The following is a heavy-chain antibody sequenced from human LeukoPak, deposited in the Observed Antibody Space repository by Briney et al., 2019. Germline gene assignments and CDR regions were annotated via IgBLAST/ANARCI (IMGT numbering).Heavy chain of an antibody. V-gene: IGHV3-30-3*01. D-gene: IGHD1-26*01. CDR2: ISYDGSNK. CDR1: GFTFSSYA. Sequence: GGSLRLSCAASGFTFSSYAMHWVRQAPGKGLEWVAVISYDGSNKYYADSVKGRFTISRDNSKNTLYLQMSSLRAEDTAVYYCARDFRSGSYLRGNYWGQGTLVTVSS. CDR3: ARDFRSGSYLRGNY. J-gene: IGHJ4*02.